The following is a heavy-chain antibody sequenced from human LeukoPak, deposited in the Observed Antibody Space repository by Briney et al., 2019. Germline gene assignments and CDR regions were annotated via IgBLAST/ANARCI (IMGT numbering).Heavy chain of an antibody. V-gene: IGHV3-66*01. CDR2: IYSGGST. J-gene: IGHJ6*02. D-gene: IGHD2-8*02. CDR1: GYSISSGCY. Sequence: PSETLSLTCTVSGYSISSGCYWGWIRQAPGKGLEWVSIIYSGGSTFYADSVKGRFTIPRDNTKSTLYLQMNSLRADDTAVYYCARGLSTVTGGFNYYYGMDVWGQGTTVTVSS. CDR3: ARGLSTVTGGFNYYYGMDV.